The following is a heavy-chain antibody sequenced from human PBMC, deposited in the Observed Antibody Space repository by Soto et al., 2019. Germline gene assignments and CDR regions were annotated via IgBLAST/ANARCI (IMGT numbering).Heavy chain of an antibody. D-gene: IGHD2-8*02. Sequence: QVQLVQSGAEVRKPGASGNISCRASGFTFSDNLINWVRQAPGQSLEWMGWLNPAIENTRYSQTFQGRVTISRHSSASIAYVQVSDLTSEDTAVYYGARDILSVGPRANDAFDVWGQGTMVTVAS. V-gene: IGHV1-3*01. J-gene: IGHJ3*01. CDR1: GFTFSDNL. CDR3: ARDILSVGPRANDAFDV. CDR2: LNPAIENT.